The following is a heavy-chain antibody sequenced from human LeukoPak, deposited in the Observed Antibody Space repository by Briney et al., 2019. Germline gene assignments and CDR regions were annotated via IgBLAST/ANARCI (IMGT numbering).Heavy chain of an antibody. CDR1: GFTFSTYW. CDR3: ARVRYSSGWPNFDY. CDR2: INGDGSST. Sequence: GGSLRLSCAASGFTFSTYWMHWVRQAPGKGLVGVSRINGDGSSTSYAHPVKGRFTISRDNAKNTLYLQMNSLRDEDTAVYYCARVRYSSGWPNFDYWGRGTLVTVSS. D-gene: IGHD6-19*01. J-gene: IGHJ4*02. V-gene: IGHV3-74*01.